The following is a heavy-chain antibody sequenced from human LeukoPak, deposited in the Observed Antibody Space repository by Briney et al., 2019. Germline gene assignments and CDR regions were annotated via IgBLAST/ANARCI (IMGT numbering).Heavy chain of an antibody. D-gene: IGHD6-19*01. CDR3: AKDEEHSSGWYGPYFDY. CDR1: GFTFSSYA. J-gene: IGHJ4*02. Sequence: GGSLRLSCAASGFTFSSYAMSWVRQAPGKGLEWVSAISGSGGSTYYADSVKGRFTISRDNSKNTLYLQMNSLRAEDTAVYYCAKDEEHSSGWYGPYFDYWGQGTLVTVSS. CDR2: ISGSGGST. V-gene: IGHV3-23*01.